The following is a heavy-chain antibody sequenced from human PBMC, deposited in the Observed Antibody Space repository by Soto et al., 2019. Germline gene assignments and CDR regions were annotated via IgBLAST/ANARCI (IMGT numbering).Heavy chain of an antibody. CDR3: AHRGYMSGNWDQGYLDY. CDR2: IYWDDDK. CDR1: GFSLRTSGVG. V-gene: IGHV2-5*02. Sequence: QITLKESGPTRVKPTQTLTLTCNFSGFSLRTSGVGVGWLRQPPGKALEWLAVIYWDDDKRYSPSLKNRLTISKXXSXNXXVLTMTSMAPADTATYFGAHRGYMSGNWDQGYLDYWGPGILIAVSS. D-gene: IGHD7-27*01. J-gene: IGHJ4*02.